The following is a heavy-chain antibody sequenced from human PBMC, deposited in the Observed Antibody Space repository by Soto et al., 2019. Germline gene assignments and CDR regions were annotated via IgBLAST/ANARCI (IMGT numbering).Heavy chain of an antibody. CDR3: ARDRPVPRGGGMDV. CDR2: ISSSGSTI. CDR1: RFTFSTYE. D-gene: IGHD2-2*01. V-gene: IGHV3-48*03. J-gene: IGHJ6*02. Sequence: LRLSCAASRFTFSTYEMNWVRQAPGKGLEWVSYISSSGSTIYYADSVKGRFTISRDNAKNSLYLQMNSLRAEDTAVYYCARDRPVPRGGGMDVWGQGTTVTVSS.